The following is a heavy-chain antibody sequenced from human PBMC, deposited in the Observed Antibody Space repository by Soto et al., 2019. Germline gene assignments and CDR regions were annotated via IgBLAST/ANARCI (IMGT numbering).Heavy chain of an antibody. J-gene: IGHJ5*02. CDR1: GFTFSSYG. Sequence: HPGGSLRLSCAASGFTFSSYGMHWVRQAPGKGLEWVAVIWYDGSNKYYADSVKGRFTISRDNSKNTLYLQMNSLRAEDTAVYYCARSRAAAVNWFDPWGQGTLVTVSS. D-gene: IGHD6-25*01. CDR3: ARSRAAAVNWFDP. CDR2: IWYDGSNK. V-gene: IGHV3-33*01.